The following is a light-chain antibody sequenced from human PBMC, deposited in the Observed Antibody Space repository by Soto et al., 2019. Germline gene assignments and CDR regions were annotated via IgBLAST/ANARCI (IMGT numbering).Light chain of an antibody. CDR3: QHYNSYSEA. CDR2: KAS. V-gene: IGKV1-5*03. CDR1: QTISSW. J-gene: IGKJ1*01. Sequence: DIQMTQSPSTLSGSVGDRVTITCRASQTISSWLAWYQQKPGKAPKLLIYKASTLKSGVTSRFSGSGSGTEFTLTISSLQPDDFATYYCQHYNSYSEAFGQGTKVERK.